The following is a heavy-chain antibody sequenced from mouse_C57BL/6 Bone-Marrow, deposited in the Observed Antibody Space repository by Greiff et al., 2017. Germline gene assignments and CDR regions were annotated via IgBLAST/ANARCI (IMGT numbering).Heavy chain of an antibody. CDR3: ARPLTGTGGLAY. J-gene: IGHJ3*01. CDR1: EYEFPSHD. D-gene: IGHD4-1*01. Sequence: EVKLMESGGGLVQPGESLKLSCESNEYEFPSHDMSWVRKTPEKRLELVAAINSDGGSTYYPDTMERRFIISRDNTKKTLYLQMSSLRSEDTALYYCARPLTGTGGLAYWGQGTLVTVSA. V-gene: IGHV5-2*01. CDR2: INSDGGST.